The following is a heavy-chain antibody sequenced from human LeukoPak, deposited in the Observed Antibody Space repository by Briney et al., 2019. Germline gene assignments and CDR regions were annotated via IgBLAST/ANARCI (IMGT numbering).Heavy chain of an antibody. J-gene: IGHJ5*02. CDR3: ARGPKTHYGGNSYNWFDP. CDR1: GGSFSGYY. D-gene: IGHD4-23*01. Sequence: SETLSLTCAVSGGSFSGYYWSWIRQPPGKGLEWIGAINHSGSTNYNPSLKSRVTISVDTSKNQFSLKLSSVTAADTAVYYCARGPKTHYGGNSYNWFDPWGQGTLVTVSS. V-gene: IGHV4-34*01. CDR2: INHSGST.